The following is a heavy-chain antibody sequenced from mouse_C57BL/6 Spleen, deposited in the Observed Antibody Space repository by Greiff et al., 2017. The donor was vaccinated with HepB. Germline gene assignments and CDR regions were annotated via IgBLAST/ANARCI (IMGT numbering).Heavy chain of an antibody. CDR3: ARRRDYEDWYFDV. Sequence: EVQVVESGGGLVKPGGSLKLSCAASGFTFSDYGMHWVRQAPEKGLEWVAYISSGSSTIYYADTVKGRFTISRDNAKNTLFLQMTSLRSEDTAMYYCARRRDYEDWYFDVWGTGTTVTVSS. V-gene: IGHV5-17*01. CDR2: ISSGSSTI. D-gene: IGHD2-4*01. CDR1: GFTFSDYG. J-gene: IGHJ1*03.